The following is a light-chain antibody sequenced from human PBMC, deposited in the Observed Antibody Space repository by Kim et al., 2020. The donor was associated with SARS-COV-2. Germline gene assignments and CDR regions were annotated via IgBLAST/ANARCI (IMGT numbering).Light chain of an antibody. Sequence: GQKVTISCSGSSSNIGNNYVSWYQQLPGTAPKPLIYDNNKRPSGIPDRFSGSNSGTSATLGITGLQTGDEADYYCGTWDSSLSAVVFGGGTQLTVL. CDR3: GTWDSSLSAVV. CDR2: DNN. V-gene: IGLV1-51*01. J-gene: IGLJ2*01. CDR1: SSNIGNNY.